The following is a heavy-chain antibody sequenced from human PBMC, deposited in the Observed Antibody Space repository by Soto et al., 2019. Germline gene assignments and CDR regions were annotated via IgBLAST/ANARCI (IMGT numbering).Heavy chain of an antibody. J-gene: IGHJ4*02. V-gene: IGHV4-59*01. CDR2: IYYSGST. CDR1: GGSISSYY. Sequence: SETLSLTCTVSGGSISSYYWSWIRQPPGKGLEWIGYIYYSGSTNYNPSLKSRVTISVDTSKNQFSLKLSSVTAADAAVYYCAREWQQPLSNFDYWGQGTLVTVSS. D-gene: IGHD6-13*01. CDR3: AREWQQPLSNFDY.